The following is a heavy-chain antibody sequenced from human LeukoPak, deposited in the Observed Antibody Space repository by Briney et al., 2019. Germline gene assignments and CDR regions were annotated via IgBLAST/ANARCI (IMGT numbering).Heavy chain of an antibody. Sequence: ASVKVSCKASGGTFSSYAISWVRQAPGQGLEWMGGIIPIFGTANYAQKFQSRVTITADESTSTAYMELSSLRSEDTAVYYCARESQGVYYYDSSGYSPFDYWGQGTLVTVSS. CDR1: GGTFSSYA. CDR2: IIPIFGTA. CDR3: ARESQGVYYYDSSGYSPFDY. D-gene: IGHD3-22*01. J-gene: IGHJ4*02. V-gene: IGHV1-69*13.